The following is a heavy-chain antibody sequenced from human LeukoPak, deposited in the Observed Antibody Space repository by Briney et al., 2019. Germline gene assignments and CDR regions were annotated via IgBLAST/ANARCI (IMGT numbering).Heavy chain of an antibody. D-gene: IGHD3-22*01. CDR3: ARVTGYMIEDYFDY. Sequence: GASVKVSCKASPDTFTRYGITWVRQAPGQGLEWMGWIRAYNGDTNYAQKFQGRVTMTAERSTNTAYMELRGLTFDDTAVYYCARVTGYMIEDYFDYWGQGTLVTVSS. CDR1: PDTFTRYG. J-gene: IGHJ4*02. CDR2: IRAYNGDT. V-gene: IGHV1-18*01.